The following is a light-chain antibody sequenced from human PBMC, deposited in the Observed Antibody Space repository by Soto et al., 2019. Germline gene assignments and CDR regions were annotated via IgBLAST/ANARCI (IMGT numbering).Light chain of an antibody. CDR3: QQSYSTPLT. CDR1: QSVSTS. V-gene: IGKV1-39*01. J-gene: IGKJ2*01. Sequence: DIRMTQSPSSLSASVGDRVTITCRASQSVSTSLNWYQQKAGKAPKLLIYAASSLQSGGPSRFSGSGSGTDFTLNISSLQPEDFATYYCQQSYSTPLTFGQGTKLEIK. CDR2: AAS.